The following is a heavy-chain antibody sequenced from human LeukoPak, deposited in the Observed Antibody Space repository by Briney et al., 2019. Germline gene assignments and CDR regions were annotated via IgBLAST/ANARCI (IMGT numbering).Heavy chain of an antibody. V-gene: IGHV3-33*01. Sequence: PGEALRLSCAAAGFTFSSYGMSRVRETPSKGLGGVAVIWYDGSNQYYGDSVKGRFTISRDNSKNTLYLQMNSLRAEDTAVYYCARGGSGSWYNDYWGQGTLVTVSS. CDR3: ARGGSGSWYNDY. CDR1: GFTFSSYG. D-gene: IGHD6-13*01. J-gene: IGHJ4*02. CDR2: IWYDGSNQ.